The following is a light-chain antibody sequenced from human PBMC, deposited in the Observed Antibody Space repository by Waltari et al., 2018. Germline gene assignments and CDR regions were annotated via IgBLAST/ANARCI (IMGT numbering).Light chain of an antibody. V-gene: IGLV8-61*01. Sequence: QTVVTQEPSFSVSPGGTVTLTCGLTSGSVSTHYYPSWYQQTPGQAPRTLICNTNTRSSGGPDRFSGSILANKAALTITGAQADDESYYYCVLCFGGGSKWVFGGGTKLTVL. CDR3: VLCFGGGSKWV. CDR1: SGSVSTHYY. CDR2: NTN. J-gene: IGLJ3*02.